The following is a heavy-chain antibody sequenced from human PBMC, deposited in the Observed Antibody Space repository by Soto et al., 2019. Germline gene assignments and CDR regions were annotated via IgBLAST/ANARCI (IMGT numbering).Heavy chain of an antibody. V-gene: IGHV3-9*02. Sequence: GGSMRLSCLASGFTSYDYGIHWIRRVPGKGLEWVSGIIWNGGLLGYADSVKGRLTISRDNARKSLYLQMDSLRPEDTAFYFCAKYVSTGSPAYWGRGT. J-gene: IGHJ4*02. CDR2: IIWNGGLL. CDR1: GFTSYDYG. CDR3: AKYVSTGSPAY. D-gene: IGHD2-2*01.